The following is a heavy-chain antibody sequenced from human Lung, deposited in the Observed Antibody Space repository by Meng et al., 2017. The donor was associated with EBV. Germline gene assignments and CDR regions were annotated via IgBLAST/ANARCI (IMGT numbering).Heavy chain of an antibody. CDR2: IYYSGIT. V-gene: IGHV4-30-4*01. CDR3: ARLRLVWMFDY. D-gene: IGHD6-19*01. J-gene: IGHJ4*02. Sequence: QVQLQPSVPGLVKPSHTLSLTCTVSGGSLSSVDYYWSSIRQPPGKGLEWIGYIYYSGITYYNPSLKSRVTISVDTSKNQFSLKLSSVTAADTAVYYCARLRLVWMFDYWGQGALVTVSS. CDR1: GGSLSSVDYY.